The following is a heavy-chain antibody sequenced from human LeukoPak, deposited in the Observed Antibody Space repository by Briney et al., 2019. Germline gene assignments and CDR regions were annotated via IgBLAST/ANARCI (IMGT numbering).Heavy chain of an antibody. J-gene: IGHJ5*02. CDR2: IYTSGST. CDR3: ARQARDWGSGWFDP. Sequence: SETLYLTCTVSGGSISSYYWSWIRQPPGKGLEWIGYIYTSGSTNYNPSLKSRVTISVDTSKNQFSLKLSSVTAADSAVYYCARQARDWGSGWFDPWGQGTLVTVSS. CDR1: GGSISSYY. D-gene: IGHD3/OR15-3a*01. V-gene: IGHV4-4*09.